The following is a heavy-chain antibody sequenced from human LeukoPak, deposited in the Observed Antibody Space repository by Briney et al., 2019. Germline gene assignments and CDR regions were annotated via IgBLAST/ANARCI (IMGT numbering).Heavy chain of an antibody. J-gene: IGHJ4*02. CDR3: ARHGHYYDSSGYSLGY. D-gene: IGHD3-22*01. CDR2: IYPGDSDT. Sequence: GESLKISCKGSGYSFTSYWIGWVRQMPGKGLEWMGVIYPGDSDTRYSPSFQGQVTTSADKSISTAYLQWDSLKASDTAMYYCARHGHYYDSSGYSLGYWGQGTLVTVSS. V-gene: IGHV5-51*01. CDR1: GYSFTSYW.